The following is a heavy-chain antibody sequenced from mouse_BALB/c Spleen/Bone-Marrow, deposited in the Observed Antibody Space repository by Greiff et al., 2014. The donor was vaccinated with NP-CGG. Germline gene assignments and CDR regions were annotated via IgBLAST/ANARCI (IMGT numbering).Heavy chain of an antibody. V-gene: IGHV14-3*02. D-gene: IGHD1-1*01. Sequence: EVQLLQSGAELVKPGASVKLSCTASGFNIKDTYMHWVKQRPEQGLEWIGRIDPANGNTKYDPKFQGKATITADTSSNTAYLQLSSLTSEDTAVYYCARYYYGSSYAMDYWGQGTSVTVSS. J-gene: IGHJ4*01. CDR1: GFNIKDTY. CDR2: IDPANGNT. CDR3: ARYYYGSSYAMDY.